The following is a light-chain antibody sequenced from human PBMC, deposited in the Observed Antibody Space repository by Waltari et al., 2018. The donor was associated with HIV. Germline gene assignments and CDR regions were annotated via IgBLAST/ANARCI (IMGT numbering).Light chain of an antibody. Sequence: QSVLTQPPSASGTPGQRVTFSCSGSSSTIGRNYVYWYQQFPGTAPKLLIYRNNQRPSGVPDRFSGSKSGTSASLAISGLRSEDEADYYCATWDDSLSGWVFGGGTKLTVL. V-gene: IGLV1-47*01. CDR1: SSTIGRNY. CDR2: RNN. CDR3: ATWDDSLSGWV. J-gene: IGLJ3*02.